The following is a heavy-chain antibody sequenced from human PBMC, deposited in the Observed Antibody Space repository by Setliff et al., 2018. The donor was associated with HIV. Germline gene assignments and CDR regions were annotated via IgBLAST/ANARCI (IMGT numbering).Heavy chain of an antibody. V-gene: IGHV3-48*03. Sequence: HPGGSLRLSCEGSGFTFKNYAMNWVRQAPGKGLEWVAFISIGAPKVDYADSVKGRFTVSRDNAKNSLYLQMNSLRAEDTAVYYCARRAYCSSTTCFDNWGQGTLVTVSS. J-gene: IGHJ4*02. D-gene: IGHD2-2*01. CDR1: GFTFKNYA. CDR2: ISIGAPKV. CDR3: ARRAYCSSTTCFDN.